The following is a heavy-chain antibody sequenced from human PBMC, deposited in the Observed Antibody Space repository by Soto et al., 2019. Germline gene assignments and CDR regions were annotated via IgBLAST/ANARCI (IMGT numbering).Heavy chain of an antibody. V-gene: IGHV3-48*01. CDR3: ARDLRDPRLFY. D-gene: IGHD6-25*01. Sequence: EVQLVESGGGLVQPGGSLRLSCAASGFTFSSYSMNWVRQAPGKGLEWVSYISSSSSTIYYADSVKGRFTISRDNAKNSLYLQMNSLRAEDTAVYYCARDLRDPRLFYWGQGTLGTVSS. CDR2: ISSSSSTI. CDR1: GFTFSSYS. J-gene: IGHJ4*02.